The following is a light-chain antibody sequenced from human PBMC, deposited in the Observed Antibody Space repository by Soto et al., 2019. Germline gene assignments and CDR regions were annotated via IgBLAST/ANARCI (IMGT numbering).Light chain of an antibody. CDR1: QSVSSN. CDR2: GAS. CDR3: QQYNNWPPA. J-gene: IGKJ1*01. Sequence: EIVMTQSPATLSVSPGERATLSCRASQSVSSNLAWYQQKPGQAPRLLIYGASTRATGIPARFSGSGSGTXXXLXXXXLQSEDFAXXXXQQYNNWPPAFGQGTKVEIK. V-gene: IGKV3-15*01.